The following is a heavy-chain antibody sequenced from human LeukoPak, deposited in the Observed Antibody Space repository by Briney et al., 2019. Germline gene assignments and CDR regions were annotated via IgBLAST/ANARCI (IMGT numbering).Heavy chain of an antibody. CDR3: ARAYSVYWFDP. D-gene: IGHD2-21*01. V-gene: IGHV4-59*12. Sequence: SETLSLTCTVSGGSISSYYWSWIRQPPGKGLEWIGYIYYSGSTNYNPSLKSRVTMSVDTSKNQFSLKLSSVTAADTAVYYCARAYSVYWFDPWGQGTLVTVSS. CDR1: GGSISSYY. J-gene: IGHJ5*02. CDR2: IYYSGST.